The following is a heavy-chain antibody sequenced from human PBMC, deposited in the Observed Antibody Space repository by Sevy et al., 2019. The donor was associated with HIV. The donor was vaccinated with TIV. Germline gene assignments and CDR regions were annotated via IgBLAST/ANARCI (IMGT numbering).Heavy chain of an antibody. J-gene: IGHJ4*02. CDR3: STSGSYYRGYFDY. Sequence: GGSLRLSCAASGFTFSSAWMSWVRQAPGKGLEWIGRMKSKIDGGTTDYAAPVKRRFLISRDDSENTLYLQMNSLKTEDTAVYYCSTSGSYYRGYFDYWGQGTRVTVSS. CDR2: MKSKIDGGTT. V-gene: IGHV3-15*01. CDR1: GFTFSSAW. D-gene: IGHD1-26*01.